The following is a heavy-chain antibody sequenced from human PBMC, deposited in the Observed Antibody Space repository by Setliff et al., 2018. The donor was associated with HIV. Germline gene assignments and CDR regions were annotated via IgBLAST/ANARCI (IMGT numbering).Heavy chain of an antibody. CDR3: AKDSSSGYYYYYLDV. D-gene: IGHD6-6*01. J-gene: IGHJ6*03. Sequence: GGSLRLSCAASGFTFSDYYMSWIRQAPGKGLEWVSAISDSGGGTYYADSVKGRFTVSRDNARNSLYLQMNSLRAEDTAVYYCAKDSSSGYYYYYLDVWGKGTTVTVSS. V-gene: IGHV3-11*04. CDR2: ISDSGGGT. CDR1: GFTFSDYY.